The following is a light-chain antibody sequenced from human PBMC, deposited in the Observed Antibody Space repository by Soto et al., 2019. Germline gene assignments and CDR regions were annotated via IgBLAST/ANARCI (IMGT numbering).Light chain of an antibody. V-gene: IGLV2-11*01. J-gene: IGLJ2*01. Sequence: QSVLTQPRSVSGSPGQSVTISCTGTGSDVGAYKYVSWYQQNPGKAPKLMIYDVSERPSGVPDRFSGSKSGNMASLTISGLQAEDEADYYCCSYAGSYTLVFGGGTKRPVL. CDR3: CSYAGSYTLV. CDR1: GSDVGAYKY. CDR2: DVS.